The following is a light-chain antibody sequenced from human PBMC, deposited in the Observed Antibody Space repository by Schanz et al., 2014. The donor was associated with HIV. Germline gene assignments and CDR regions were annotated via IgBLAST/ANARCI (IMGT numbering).Light chain of an antibody. CDR2: SAS. CDR3: QQYGSSPLT. J-gene: IGKJ4*01. CDR1: QTVSSNS. Sequence: EIVLTQSPGSLSLSPGERATLSCRASQTVSSNSLGWYQQKRGQVPRLLIYSASRRANGIPDRFSGSGSGTDFTLTISRLEPEDFAVYYCQQYGSSPLTFGGGTKVEIK. V-gene: IGKV3-20*01.